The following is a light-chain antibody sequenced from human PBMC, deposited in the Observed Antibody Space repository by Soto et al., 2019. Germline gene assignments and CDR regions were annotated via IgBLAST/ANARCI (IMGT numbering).Light chain of an antibody. J-gene: IGLJ2*01. Sequence: QSVLTQPPSVSAPPGQKVTISCSGSSSNIGNNYVSWYQQLPGTAPKLLIYDNNERPSGIPDRFSGSKSGTSATLGITGLQTGDEADYYCGTWDSSLSSVVFGGGTKLTVL. CDR2: DNN. V-gene: IGLV1-51*01. CDR3: GTWDSSLSSVV. CDR1: SSNIGNNY.